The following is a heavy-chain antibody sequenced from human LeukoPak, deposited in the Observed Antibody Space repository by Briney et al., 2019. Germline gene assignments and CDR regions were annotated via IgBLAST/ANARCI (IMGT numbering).Heavy chain of an antibody. CDR2: ICSNGGST. CDR3: AGGGSGRYYYYYYMDV. D-gene: IGHD2-15*01. Sequence: GSLKLFCAASGFHFSSYGMHRVRQASGKGLEYVSAICSNGGSTYYANSVKGRFTISRDNSKNTLYLQMGSLRAEDMAVYYCAGGGSGRYYYYYYMDVWGKGTTVTVSS. J-gene: IGHJ6*03. V-gene: IGHV3-64*01. CDR1: GFHFSSYG.